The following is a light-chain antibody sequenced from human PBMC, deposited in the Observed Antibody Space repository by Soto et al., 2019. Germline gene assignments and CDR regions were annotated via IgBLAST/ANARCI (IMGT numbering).Light chain of an antibody. Sequence: IHMTQSPSTLSGSVGDRVTITCRASQTISSWLAWYQQKPGKAPKLLIYKASTLKSGVPSRFSGSGSGTEFTLTISSLQPDDFATYYCQQLNSYLWTFGQGTKVDIK. V-gene: IGKV1-5*03. CDR1: QTISSW. CDR2: KAS. CDR3: QQLNSYLWT. J-gene: IGKJ1*01.